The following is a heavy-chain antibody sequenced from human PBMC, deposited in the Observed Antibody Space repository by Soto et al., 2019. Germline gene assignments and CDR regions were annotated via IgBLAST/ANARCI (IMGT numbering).Heavy chain of an antibody. D-gene: IGHD3-10*01. V-gene: IGHV4-31*03. CDR3: ARVWGGAFDV. J-gene: IGHJ3*01. CDR2: IYYSGST. Sequence: SETLSLTCTVSGDSISSCGFDWSWISQHPGKGLEWIGYIYYSGSTYYNPSLKSRVTISVDTSKNQFSLKLSSVTAADTAVYYCARVWGGAFDVWGQGTMVTVSS. CDR1: GDSISSCGFD.